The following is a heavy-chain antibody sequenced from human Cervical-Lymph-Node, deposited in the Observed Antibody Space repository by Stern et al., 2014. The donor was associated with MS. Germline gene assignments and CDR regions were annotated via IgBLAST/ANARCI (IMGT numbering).Heavy chain of an antibody. CDR1: GGTFSKFP. V-gene: IGHV1-69*12. D-gene: IGHD6-13*01. CDR2: IFPVFGTP. J-gene: IGHJ5*02. CDR3: ALSSETSDRWYSLGYDL. Sequence: QDQLVQSGAEVTKPGSSVKVSCKASGGTFSKFPSSWVRQAPGQGLEWMGGIFPVFGTPTYAQEFRGRVTITADVSTSTVYMELSSLRSDDTAVYYCALSSETSDRWYSLGYDLWAQGTLVTVSS.